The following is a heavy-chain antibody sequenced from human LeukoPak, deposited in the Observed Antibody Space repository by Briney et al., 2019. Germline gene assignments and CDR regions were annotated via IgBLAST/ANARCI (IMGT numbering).Heavy chain of an antibody. CDR1: GFTFSTYA. CDR3: AKNGVGATWGNYFDY. J-gene: IGHJ4*02. D-gene: IGHD1-26*01. Sequence: GGSLRLSCAASGFTFSTYAMSWVRQAPGKWLEWVSTISGSGDSTYYADSVKGRYTISRDNSKNMLYLQMNSLRAEDTAVYYCAKNGVGATWGNYFDYWGQGTLVTVSS. CDR2: ISGSGDST. V-gene: IGHV3-23*01.